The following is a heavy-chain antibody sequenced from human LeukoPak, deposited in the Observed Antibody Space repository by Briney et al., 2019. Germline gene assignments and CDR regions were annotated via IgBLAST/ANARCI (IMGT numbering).Heavy chain of an antibody. D-gene: IGHD6-13*01. J-gene: IGHJ4*02. V-gene: IGHV4-59*08. CDR2: IYYSGST. CDR1: GGSTSRYY. Sequence: SETLSLTCTVSGGSTSRYYWSWIRQPPGKRLEWLGYIYYSGSTTYNPALKSRLTMSVDTSKNQISLKLISLTAADTAVYYCARLPGIAAVWGQGTLVTVSS. CDR3: ARLPGIAAV.